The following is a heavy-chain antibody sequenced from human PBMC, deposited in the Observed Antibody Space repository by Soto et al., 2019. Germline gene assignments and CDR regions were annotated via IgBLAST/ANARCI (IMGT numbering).Heavy chain of an antibody. D-gene: IGHD3-10*01. CDR2: ISHDGGT. V-gene: IGHV4-34*01. CDR1: GGSFDDFY. CDR3: ARGQLVWYGDLTPYHRDMDV. Sequence: SETLSLTCAFYGGSFDDFYWSWVRQSPGKGLEWVGEISHDGGTNYSPSLASRVSISVDTSKNQFSLHLRSVTAADTGLYYCARGQLVWYGDLTPYHRDMDVWGQGTTVTVS. J-gene: IGHJ6*02.